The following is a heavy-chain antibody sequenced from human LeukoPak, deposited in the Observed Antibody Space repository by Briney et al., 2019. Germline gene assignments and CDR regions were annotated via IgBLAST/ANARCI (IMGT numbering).Heavy chain of an antibody. J-gene: IGHJ3*02. V-gene: IGHV4-30-4*08. Sequence: PSETLSLTCTVSGGSISSGDYYWSWIRQPPGKGLEWIGYIYYSGSTYYKPSLKSRISMSVDMSKTQFSLKLSFVIAADTAVYFCAREFLRVNAFDIWGQGTMVTVSS. CDR3: AREFLRVNAFDI. D-gene: IGHD4-17*01. CDR2: IYYSGST. CDR1: GGSISSGDYY.